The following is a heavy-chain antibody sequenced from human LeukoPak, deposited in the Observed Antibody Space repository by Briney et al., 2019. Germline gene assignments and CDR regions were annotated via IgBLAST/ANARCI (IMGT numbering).Heavy chain of an antibody. CDR2: ISWNSGSI. CDR1: GFTFDDYA. V-gene: IGHV3-9*01. D-gene: IGHD5-18*01. J-gene: IGHJ4*02. Sequence: PGGSLRLSCAASGFTFDDYAMHWVRQAPGKGLEWVSGISWNSGSIGYADSVKGRFTISRDNSKNTLYLQMNSLRAEDTAVYYCARSYTAMVRSLVYWGQGTLVTVSS. CDR3: ARSYTAMVRSLVY.